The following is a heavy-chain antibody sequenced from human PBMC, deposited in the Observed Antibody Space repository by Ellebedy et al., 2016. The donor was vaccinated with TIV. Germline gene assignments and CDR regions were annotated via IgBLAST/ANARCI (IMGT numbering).Heavy chain of an antibody. CDR2: IFYSGST. CDR3: ARRQITISGVTDAFDF. D-gene: IGHD3-3*01. Sequence: SETLSLTCTVPGGSMRNFYWSWIRQLPGKGLAWLRQIFYSGSTNYNPSLRSRVSISIATSKYQFSLRLASVTAADTAVYFCARRQITISGVTDAFDFWGQGTMVTVSS. V-gene: IGHV4-59*01. J-gene: IGHJ3*01. CDR1: GGSMRNFY.